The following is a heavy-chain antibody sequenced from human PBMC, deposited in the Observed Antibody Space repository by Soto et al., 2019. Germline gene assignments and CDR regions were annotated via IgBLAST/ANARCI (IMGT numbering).Heavy chain of an antibody. D-gene: IGHD2-21*01. CDR1: GYTFTRYT. CDR3: ARGIATGQLDP. J-gene: IGHJ5*02. Sequence: QVQLVQSVAEVKKPGASVKISCKASGYTFTRYTMNWVRQAPGQRLEWMGWINPDNGNTKSSQKFQDRVIITRDTSASTAYMDLSSLRSDDTAVYYCARGIATGQLDPWGQGTLVTVSS. V-gene: IGHV1-3*01. CDR2: INPDNGNT.